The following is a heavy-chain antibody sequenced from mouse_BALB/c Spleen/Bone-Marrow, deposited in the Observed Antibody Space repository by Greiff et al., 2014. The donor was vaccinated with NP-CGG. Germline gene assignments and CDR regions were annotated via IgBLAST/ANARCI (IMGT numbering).Heavy chain of an antibody. J-gene: IGHJ2*02. V-gene: IGHV1-9*01. CDR1: GYTFSSYW. CDR2: ILPGSGST. Sequence: QVKFQQSXAELMKPGASVKISCKATGYTFSSYWIEWVKQRPGHGLEWIGEILPGSGSTNYNEKFKGKATFTADTSSDTAYMQLSSLTYEDAAVYYCARKEGYDGYPDYWGQGTSLTASS. CDR3: ARKEGYDGYPDY. D-gene: IGHD2-3*01.